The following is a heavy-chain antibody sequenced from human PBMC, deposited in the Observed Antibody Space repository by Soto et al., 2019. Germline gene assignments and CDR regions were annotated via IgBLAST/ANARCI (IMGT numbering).Heavy chain of an antibody. CDR3: ARVTPRQRPYYYYGMDV. CDR1: GGTFSSYA. J-gene: IGHJ6*02. Sequence: GASVKVSCKASGGTFSSYAISWVRQAPGQGLEWMGGIIPIFGTANYAQKFQGRVTITADESTSTAYMELSSLRSEDTAVYYCARVTPRQRPYYYYGMDVWGQGTTVTVSS. CDR2: IIPIFGTA. V-gene: IGHV1-69*13.